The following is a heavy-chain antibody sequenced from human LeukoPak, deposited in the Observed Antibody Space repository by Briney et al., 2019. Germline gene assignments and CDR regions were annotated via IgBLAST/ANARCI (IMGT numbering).Heavy chain of an antibody. J-gene: IGHJ4*02. V-gene: IGHV3-23*01. D-gene: IGHD6-6*01. CDR3: AKSQVGSSSSGFDY. Sequence: PGGSLRLSCAASGFTFRNFAMSWVRPAPGKGPEWVSAISGNGGSTYYADSVKGRFTKSRDNSKSTLYLQMNSLRAEETAVYYCAKSQVGSSSSGFDYWGQGTLVTVSS. CDR1: GFTFRNFA. CDR2: ISGNGGST.